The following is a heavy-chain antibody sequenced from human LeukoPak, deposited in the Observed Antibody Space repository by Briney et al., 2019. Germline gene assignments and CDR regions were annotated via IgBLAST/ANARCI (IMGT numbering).Heavy chain of an antibody. CDR2: ISSSGTYI. Sequence: GGSLRLSCAASGFTFNSYTINWVRQAPGKGLEWVSSISSSGTYIYYADSVKGRFTISRDNSKNSLYLQMNSLRAEDTAVYYCARDYGGSSPFDYWGQGTLVTVSS. V-gene: IGHV3-21*01. CDR3: ARDYGGSSPFDY. D-gene: IGHD4-23*01. J-gene: IGHJ4*02. CDR1: GFTFNSYT.